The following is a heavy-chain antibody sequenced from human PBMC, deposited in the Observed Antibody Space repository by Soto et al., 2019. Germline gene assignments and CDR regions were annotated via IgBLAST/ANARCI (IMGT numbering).Heavy chain of an antibody. D-gene: IGHD3-16*01. J-gene: IGHJ4*02. CDR2: IFYSGST. CDR1: GGSISSGGYY. CDR3: AIDSPYVDTPRFDS. Sequence: QVQLQESGPGLVKPSQTLSLTCTVSGGSISSGGYYWSWIRQHPGKALEWIGYIFYSGSTQYNPSLKRRVTISLDTAENQFSLTLSSVLAADTAVYFCAIDSPYVDTPRFDSWGQGTLVTVSS. V-gene: IGHV4-31*03.